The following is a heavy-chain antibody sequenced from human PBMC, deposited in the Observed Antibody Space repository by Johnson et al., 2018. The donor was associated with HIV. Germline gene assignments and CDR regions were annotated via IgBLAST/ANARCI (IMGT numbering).Heavy chain of an antibody. V-gene: IGHV3-74*02. D-gene: IGHD6-13*01. Sequence: VQLVESGGVVVQPGGSLRLSCAASGFTFSSYWLHWVRQAPGKGLVWVSRINSDGSTTSYADSVKGRFTISRDNAKNTLYLQMNRLRAEDTAVYYCALSGGAAAYDAFDIWGQGTMVTVSS. CDR2: INSDGSTT. CDR1: GFTFSSYW. CDR3: ALSGGAAAYDAFDI. J-gene: IGHJ3*02.